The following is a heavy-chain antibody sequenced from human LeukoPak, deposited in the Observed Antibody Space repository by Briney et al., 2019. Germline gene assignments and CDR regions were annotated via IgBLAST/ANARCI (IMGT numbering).Heavy chain of an antibody. D-gene: IGHD3-10*01. J-gene: IGHJ5*02. CDR1: GFTFSSSA. CDR2: ISNNGGYT. CDR3: ARVYYGSGSYRWFDP. V-gene: IGHV3-23*01. Sequence: GGSLRLSCAASGFTFSSSAMSWVRQAPGKGLEWVSAISNNGGYTYYADSVQGRFTISRDNSKSTLCLQMNSLRAEDTAVYYCARVYYGSGSYRWFDPWGQGTLVTVSS.